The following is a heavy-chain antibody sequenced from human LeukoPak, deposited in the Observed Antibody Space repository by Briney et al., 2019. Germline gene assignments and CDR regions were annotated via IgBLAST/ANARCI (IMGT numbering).Heavy chain of an antibody. CDR2: ISAYNGNT. J-gene: IGHJ6*02. D-gene: IGHD1-7*01. V-gene: IGHV1-18*01. CDR3: ARDSPITGTTYNYYYYGMDV. Sequence: ASVKVSCKASGYTFTSYGITWLRQAPGQGLEWMGWISAYNGNTDHAQKLQGRVTMTTDTSTSTVYMELRSLRSDDTAVYYCARDSPITGTTYNYYYYGMDVWGQGTTVTVSS. CDR1: GYTFTSYG.